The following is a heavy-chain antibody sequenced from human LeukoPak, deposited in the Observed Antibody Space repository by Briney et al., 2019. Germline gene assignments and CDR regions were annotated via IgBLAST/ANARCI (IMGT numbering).Heavy chain of an antibody. D-gene: IGHD4-17*01. V-gene: IGHV4-39*01. CDR1: GGSVSTSSSIHQ. CDR3: TRLDDHADYGRFDY. CDR2: VFYSGST. Sequence: SETLSLTCTVSGGSVSTSSSIHQWGWIRQSPGQGLEWIGNVFYSGSTFYTPSLKSRVTISVDTSKNQFSLHLRSVTAADTAVYFCTRLDDHADYGRFDYWGQGALVTVST. J-gene: IGHJ4*02.